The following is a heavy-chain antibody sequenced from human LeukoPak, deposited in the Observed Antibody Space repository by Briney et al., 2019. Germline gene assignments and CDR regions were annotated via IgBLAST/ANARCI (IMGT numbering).Heavy chain of an antibody. CDR2: IGTSGGDI. V-gene: IGHV3-23*01. D-gene: IGHD7-27*01. CDR3: ARDPNWGSGY. Sequence: PGGSLRLSSAASGFIFSSYVMIWVRQAPGEGLEWVSIIGTSGGDIHYADSVKGRFSISRNNSKNTLSLQMNSLRVDDTAVYYCARDPNWGSGYWGQGTLVTVSS. CDR1: GFIFSSYV. J-gene: IGHJ4*02.